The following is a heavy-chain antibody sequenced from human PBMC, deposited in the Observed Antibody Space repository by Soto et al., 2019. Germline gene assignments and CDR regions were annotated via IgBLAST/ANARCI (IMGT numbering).Heavy chain of an antibody. CDR1: GFTFSDSY. CDR2: IGRGDDYT. CDR3: AGGGWSTSRYRSPGTCYNGFDT. V-gene: IGHV3-11*06. Sequence: QVQLVESGGALAKPGGSLRLSCAASGFTFSDSYMSWIRQAPGKGLEWVSYIGRGDDYTNYADSVKGRFTISRENYKNSVFRQMNILTTDATAVYYCAGGGWSTSRYRSPGTCYNGFDTWGQGTLVTVSS. J-gene: IGHJ5*02. D-gene: IGHD2-15*01.